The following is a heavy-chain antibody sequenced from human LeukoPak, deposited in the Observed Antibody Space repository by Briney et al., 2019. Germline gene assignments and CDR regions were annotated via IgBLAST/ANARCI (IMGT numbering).Heavy chain of an antibody. Sequence: GGSLRHSCAASGFTFSSYVVSSVRPAPGEGLWCVSPISGSGGSTYYADCVKGRFSISRDNSKNTLYLQMNSLRAEDTAVYYCANLGYGGNSTYFDYWGQGTLVTVSS. V-gene: IGHV3-23*01. CDR3: ANLGYGGNSTYFDY. J-gene: IGHJ4*02. D-gene: IGHD4-23*01. CDR2: ISGSGGST. CDR1: GFTFSSYV.